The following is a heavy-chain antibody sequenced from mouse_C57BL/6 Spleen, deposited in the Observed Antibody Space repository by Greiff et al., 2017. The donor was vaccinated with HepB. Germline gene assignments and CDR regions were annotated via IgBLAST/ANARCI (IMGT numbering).Heavy chain of an antibody. CDR1: GYTFTSYW. CDR2: IHPNSGST. V-gene: IGHV1-64*01. Sequence: VQLQQPGAELVKPGASVKLSCKASGYTFTSYWMHWVKQRPGQGLEWIGMIHPNSGSTNYNEKFKSKATLTVDKSSSTAYMQLSSLTSDDSAVYYCSSTYGFYYAMDYWGQGTSVTVSS. J-gene: IGHJ4*01. D-gene: IGHD1-1*01. CDR3: SSTYGFYYAMDY.